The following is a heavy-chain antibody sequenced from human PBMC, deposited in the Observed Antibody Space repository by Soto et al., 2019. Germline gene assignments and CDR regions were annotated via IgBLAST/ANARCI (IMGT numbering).Heavy chain of an antibody. J-gene: IGHJ5*02. CDR1: GGSFSCYY. D-gene: IGHD6-13*01. CDR2: INHSGST. Sequence: TSETLSLTCAVYGGSFSCYYWSWIRQPPGKGLEWIGEINHSGSTNYNPSLKSRVTISVDTSKNQFSLKLSSVTAADTAVYYCARGAGSSRIDPWGQGTLVTVS. CDR3: ARGAGSSRIDP. V-gene: IGHV4-34*01.